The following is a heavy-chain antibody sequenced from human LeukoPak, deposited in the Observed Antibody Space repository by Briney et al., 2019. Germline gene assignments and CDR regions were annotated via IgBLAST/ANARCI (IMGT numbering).Heavy chain of an antibody. Sequence: GGSLRLSCAASGFTFRSYAMSWVHQAPGKGLECVSTISGSGGSTYSADSVKGRLTISRDNSKNTLYPQMNSLRAEDTAVYYCAKDAVLRYFDWLPLDYWGQGTLVTVSS. CDR2: ISGSGGST. CDR3: AKDAVLRYFDWLPLDY. V-gene: IGHV3-23*01. D-gene: IGHD3-9*01. CDR1: GFTFRSYA. J-gene: IGHJ4*02.